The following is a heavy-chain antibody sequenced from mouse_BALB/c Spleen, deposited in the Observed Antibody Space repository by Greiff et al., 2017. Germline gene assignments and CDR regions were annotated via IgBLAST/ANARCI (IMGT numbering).Heavy chain of an antibody. CDR1: GYSITSDYA. CDR3: ARGNYRYDVDYAMDY. D-gene: IGHD2-14*01. J-gene: IGHJ4*01. CDR2: ISYSGST. Sequence: EVKLMESGPGLVKPSQSLSLTCTVTGYSITSDYAWNWIRQFPGNKLEWMGYISYSGSTSYNPSLKSRISITRDTSKNQFFLQLNSVTTEDTATYYCARGNYRYDVDYAMDYWGQGTSVTVSS. V-gene: IGHV3-2*02.